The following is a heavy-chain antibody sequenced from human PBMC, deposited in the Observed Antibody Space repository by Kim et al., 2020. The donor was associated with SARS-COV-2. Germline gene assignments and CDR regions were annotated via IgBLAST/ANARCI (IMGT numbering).Heavy chain of an antibody. CDR3: RAAAGFIDY. Sequence: SETLSLTCTVSGGSISSSSYYWGWIRQPPGKALEWIGSIYYSGSTYYNPSLKSRVTISVDTSKNQFSLKLSSVTAADTAVYYCRAAAGFIDYWGQGTLVTVSS. V-gene: IGHV4-39*01. CDR2: IYYSGST. D-gene: IGHD6-13*01. CDR1: GGSISSSSYY. J-gene: IGHJ4*02.